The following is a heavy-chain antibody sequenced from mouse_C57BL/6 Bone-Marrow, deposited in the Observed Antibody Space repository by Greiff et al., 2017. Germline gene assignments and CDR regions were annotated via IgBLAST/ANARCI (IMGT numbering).Heavy chain of an antibody. CDR2: IYPGDGDT. Sequence: QVQLQQSRAELVKPGASVKISCKASGYAFSSYWMNWVKQRPGKGLEWIGQIYPGDGDTNYNGKFKGKATLTADKSSSTAYMQLSSLTSEDSAVYFCARRRLITTVAYWYFDVWGTGTTVTVSS. CDR3: ARRRLITTVAYWYFDV. CDR1: GYAFSSYW. V-gene: IGHV1-80*01. J-gene: IGHJ1*03. D-gene: IGHD1-1*01.